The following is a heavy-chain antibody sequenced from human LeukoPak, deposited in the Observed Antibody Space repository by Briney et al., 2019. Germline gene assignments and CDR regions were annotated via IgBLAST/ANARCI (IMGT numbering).Heavy chain of an antibody. CDR1: ALTVSSNY. D-gene: IGHD1-1*01. CDR3: AKGVLQVD. J-gene: IGHJ4*02. CDR2: IYSGGST. Sequence: GGSLRLSCAASALTVSSNYMMWVRQAPGKGLEWVSVIYSGGSTYYADSVKGRFTISRDNSKNTLYLQMNSLSPEDTAVYYCAKGVLQVDWGRGTLVTVSS. V-gene: IGHV3-53*01.